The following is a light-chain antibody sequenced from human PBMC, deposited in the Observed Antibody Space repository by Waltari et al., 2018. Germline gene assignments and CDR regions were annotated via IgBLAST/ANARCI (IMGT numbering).Light chain of an antibody. CDR1: QSVSRA. V-gene: IGKV3-20*01. CDR2: GVS. Sequence: EIVLTQSPGTLSLSLGERVTVSCRASQSVSRALAWYQQKPGQAPRLLIYGVSTRATGIPDRFSGSGSGTDFSLTISRLEPDEFAVYYCQHYLRLPVTFGQGTTVEI. J-gene: IGKJ1*01. CDR3: QHYLRLPVT.